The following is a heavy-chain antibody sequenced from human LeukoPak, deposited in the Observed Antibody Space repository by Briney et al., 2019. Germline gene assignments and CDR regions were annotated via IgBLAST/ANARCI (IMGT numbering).Heavy chain of an antibody. J-gene: IGHJ4*02. D-gene: IGHD5-24*01. CDR3: ARDGDGYNFDY. CDR1: GFTFSDYW. Sequence: GGSLRLSCAASGFTFSDYWMHWVRQAPGKGLVRVARVTRDGSGTNYADSVKGRFTISRDNGKNTLYLQMNSLRAEDTAVYYCARDGDGYNFDYWGQGTLVTVSS. CDR2: VTRDGSGT. V-gene: IGHV3-74*01.